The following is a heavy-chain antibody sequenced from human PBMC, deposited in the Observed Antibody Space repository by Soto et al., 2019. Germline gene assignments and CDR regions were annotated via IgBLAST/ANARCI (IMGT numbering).Heavy chain of an antibody. V-gene: IGHV3-30-3*01. CDR3: ARESSSTVTTGGGGSAKDY. D-gene: IGHD4-17*01. J-gene: IGHJ4*02. CDR1: GFTFSSYA. Sequence: QVQLVESGGGVVQPGRSLRLSCAASGFTFSSYAMHWVRQAPGKGLEWVAVISYDGTNRCYPDSVKGRFTISRDNSKNTLYLQMNRLKTEDTAVYYCARESSSTVTTGGGGSAKDYWGQGTLVTVSS. CDR2: ISYDGTNR.